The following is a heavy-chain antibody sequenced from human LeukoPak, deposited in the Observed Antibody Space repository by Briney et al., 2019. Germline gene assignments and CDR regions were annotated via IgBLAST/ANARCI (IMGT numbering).Heavy chain of an antibody. D-gene: IGHD3-10*01. CDR3: ARDPRSGSYLDY. CDR1: GGSISSYY. J-gene: IGHJ4*02. V-gene: IGHV4-4*07. Sequence: SETLSLTCTVSGGSISSYYWSWIRQPAGKGLEWIGRIYTSGSTNYNPSLKSRVTISVDTSKNQFSLKLSSVTAADTAVYYCARDPRSGSYLDYWGQGTLVTVSS. CDR2: IYTSGST.